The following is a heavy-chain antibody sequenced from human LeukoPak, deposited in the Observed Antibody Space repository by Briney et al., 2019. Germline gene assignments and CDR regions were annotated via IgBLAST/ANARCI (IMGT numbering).Heavy chain of an antibody. Sequence: ASVKVSCKASGYTFTGYYMHWVRQAPGQGLEWMGRINPNSGGTNYAQKFHGRVTMTRDTSISTAYMELSRLRSDDTAVYYCARGYYDILTGYTSFDYWGQGTLVTVSS. CDR1: GYTFTGYY. CDR2: INPNSGGT. D-gene: IGHD3-9*01. CDR3: ARGYYDILTGYTSFDY. V-gene: IGHV1-2*06. J-gene: IGHJ4*02.